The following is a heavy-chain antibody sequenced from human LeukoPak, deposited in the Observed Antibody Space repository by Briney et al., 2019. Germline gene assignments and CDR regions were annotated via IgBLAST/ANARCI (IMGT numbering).Heavy chain of an antibody. CDR3: ARDNGWVDY. Sequence: PSETLSLTCAVYGGSFSGYYWSWIRQPPGKGLEWIGEINHSGSTNYNPSLKSRVTISVDTSKNQFSLRLSSVTAADTAVYYCARDNGWVDYWGQGTLVTVSS. CDR2: INHSGST. D-gene: IGHD1-14*01. CDR1: GGSFSGYY. V-gene: IGHV4-34*01. J-gene: IGHJ4*02.